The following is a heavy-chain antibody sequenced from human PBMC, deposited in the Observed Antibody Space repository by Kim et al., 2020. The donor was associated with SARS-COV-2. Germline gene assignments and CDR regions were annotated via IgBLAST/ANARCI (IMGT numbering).Heavy chain of an antibody. CDR2: IYYSGST. CDR1: GGSISSSSYY. J-gene: IGHJ4*02. Sequence: SETLSLTCTVSGGSISSSSYYWGWIRQPPGKGLEWIGSIYYSGSTYYNPSLKSRVTISVDTSKNQFSLKLSSVTAADTAVYYCARVYSSSSHFDYWGQGTLVTVSS. D-gene: IGHD6-6*01. V-gene: IGHV4-39*07. CDR3: ARVYSSSSHFDY.